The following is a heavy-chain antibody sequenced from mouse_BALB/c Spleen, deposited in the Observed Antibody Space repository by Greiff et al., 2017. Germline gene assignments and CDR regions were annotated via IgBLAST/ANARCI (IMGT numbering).Heavy chain of an antibody. CDR2: IYPGSGST. CDR3: TRSGYYGSSSPFDY. CDR1: GYTFTSYW. Sequence: LQQPGSELVRPGASVKLSCKASGYTFTSYWMHWVKQRPGQGLEWIGNIYPGSGSTNYDEKFKSKATLTVDTSSSTAYMQLSSLTSEDSAVYYCTRSGYYGSSSPFDYWGQGTTLTVSS. D-gene: IGHD1-1*01. V-gene: IGHV1S22*01. J-gene: IGHJ2*01.